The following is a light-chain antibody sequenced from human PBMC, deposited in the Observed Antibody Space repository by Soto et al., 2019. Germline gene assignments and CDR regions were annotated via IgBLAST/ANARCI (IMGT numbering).Light chain of an antibody. CDR3: CSCAVSDTFWV. J-gene: IGLJ3*02. CDR2: DVS. V-gene: IGLV2-11*01. Sequence: QSALTQPRSVSGSPGQSVTISCTGTSSDVGLYNYVSWFQQHPGKAPKVVIYDVSERPSGVPDRFSGSKSGNTASLTISGLQAEDEADYYCCSCAVSDTFWVFGGGTKLTVL. CDR1: SSDVGLYNY.